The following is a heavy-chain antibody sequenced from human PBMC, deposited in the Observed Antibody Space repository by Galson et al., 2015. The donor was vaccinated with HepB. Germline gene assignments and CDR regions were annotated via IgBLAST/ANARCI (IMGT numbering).Heavy chain of an antibody. CDR3: AREHSSSYGLLDY. CDR1: GYTFTSYD. D-gene: IGHD6-6*01. V-gene: IGHV1-46*01. Sequence: SVKVSCKASGYTFTSYDMHWVRQAPGQGLEWMGIINPSSGSTNYAQKFQGRVTMTRDTSTSTAYMELSSLRSEDTAVYYCAREHSSSYGLLDYWGQGTLVTVSS. CDR2: INPSSGST. J-gene: IGHJ4*02.